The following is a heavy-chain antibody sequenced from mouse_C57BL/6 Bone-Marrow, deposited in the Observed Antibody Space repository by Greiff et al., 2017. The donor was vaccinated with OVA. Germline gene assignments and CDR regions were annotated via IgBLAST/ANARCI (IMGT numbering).Heavy chain of an antibody. CDR3: ARSPPYDGYPAWFAY. CDR2: IYPGSGNT. V-gene: IGHV1-84*01. J-gene: IGHJ3*01. CDR1: GYTFTDYY. Sequence: QVQLKESGPELVKPGASVKISCKASGYTFTDYYINWVKQRPGQGLEWIGWIYPGSGNTKYNEKFKGKATLTVDTSSSTAYMQLSSLTSEDSAVYFCARSPPYDGYPAWFAYWGQGTLVTVSA. D-gene: IGHD2-3*01.